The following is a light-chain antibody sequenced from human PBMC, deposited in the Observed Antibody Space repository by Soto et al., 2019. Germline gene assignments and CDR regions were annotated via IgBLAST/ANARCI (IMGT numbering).Light chain of an antibody. V-gene: IGKV3-15*01. J-gene: IGKJ1*01. CDR1: QSVGSF. Sequence: EKVMTQSPATLSMSPGERATLSCRASQSVGSFLAWYQQKPGQAPRLLIYGASTRATGIPARFSGSGSGTEYTLTINSLQSKDFAVYYCQQYTNWPSWTFGQGTKVE. CDR3: QQYTNWPSWT. CDR2: GAS.